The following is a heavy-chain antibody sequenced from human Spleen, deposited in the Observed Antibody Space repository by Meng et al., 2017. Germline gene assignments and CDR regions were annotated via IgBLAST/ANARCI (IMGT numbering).Heavy chain of an antibody. CDR2: IYPGDSFT. Sequence: GESLKISCKGSGYNFTNFWIGWVRQMPGKGLEWMGIIYPGDSFTKYSPSFQGQVTISADKSITTTYLQWNSLKASDTAMYYCARLGTTSYSYWGQGKLVTVSS. CDR1: GYNFTNFW. CDR3: ARLGTTSYSY. V-gene: IGHV5-51*01. D-gene: IGHD2-2*01. J-gene: IGHJ4*02.